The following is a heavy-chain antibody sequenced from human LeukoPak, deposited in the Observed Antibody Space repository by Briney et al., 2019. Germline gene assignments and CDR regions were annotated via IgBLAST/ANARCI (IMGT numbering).Heavy chain of an antibody. CDR1: GFTFSDHY. J-gene: IGHJ6*02. D-gene: IGHD3-10*01. V-gene: IGHV3-72*01. CDR3: ARVHYGMDV. CDR2: TRNKANSYTT. Sequence: PGGSLRLSCAASGFTFSDHYMDWVRQAPGKGLEWVGRTRNKANSYTTEYAASVKGRFTISRDDSKNSLYLQMNSLKTEDTAVYYCARVHYGMDVWGQGTTVTVSS.